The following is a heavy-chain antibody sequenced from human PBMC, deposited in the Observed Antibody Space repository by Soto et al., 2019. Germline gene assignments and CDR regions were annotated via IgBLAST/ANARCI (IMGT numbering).Heavy chain of an antibody. CDR1: GGSFRGYY. D-gene: IGHD1-26*01. Sequence: SETLSLTCAVYGGSFRGYYWSWIRQPPGKGLEWIGEINHSGSTNYNPSLKSRVTISVDTSKNQFSLKLSSVTAADTAVYYCARGRSYYKYYYYYGMDVWGQGTTVTVSS. CDR2: INHSGST. J-gene: IGHJ6*02. V-gene: IGHV4-34*01. CDR3: ARGRSYYKYYYYYGMDV.